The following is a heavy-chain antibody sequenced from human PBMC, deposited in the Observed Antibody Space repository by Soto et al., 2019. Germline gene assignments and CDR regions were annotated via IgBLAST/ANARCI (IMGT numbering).Heavy chain of an antibody. CDR2: IIPILGIA. CDR1: GGAFSSYT. CDR3: AREIAAAGRFPRAFDY. J-gene: IGHJ4*02. Sequence: SVKVSCKASGGAFSSYTISWVRQAPGQGLEWMGRIIPILGIANYAQKFQGRVTITADKSTSTAYMELSSLRSEDTAVYYCAREIAAAGRFPRAFDYWGQGTLVTVSS. D-gene: IGHD6-13*01. V-gene: IGHV1-69*04.